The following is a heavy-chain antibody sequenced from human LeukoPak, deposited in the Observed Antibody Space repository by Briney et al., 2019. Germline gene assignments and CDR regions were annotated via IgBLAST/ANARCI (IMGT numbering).Heavy chain of an antibody. V-gene: IGHV4-39*01. CDR2: IYYSGST. CDR3: ARARVAYRSGWYGGDCFDY. Sequence: SETLSLTCTVSGGSISSSSYYWGWLRQPPGKGLEWIGSIYYSGSTYYNPSLKSRVTISVDPSKNQFSLKLSSVTAADTAVYYCARARVAYRSGWYGGDCFDYWGQGTLVTVSS. D-gene: IGHD6-19*01. J-gene: IGHJ4*02. CDR1: GGSISSSSYY.